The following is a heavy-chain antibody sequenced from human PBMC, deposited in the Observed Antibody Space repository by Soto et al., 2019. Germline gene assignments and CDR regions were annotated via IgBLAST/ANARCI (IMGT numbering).Heavy chain of an antibody. V-gene: IGHV4-39*01. Sequence: QLQLQESGPGLVKPSETLSLTCTVSGDSISSSSYYWGWIRQPPGKGLEWIGNVYYSGSTYYNPSLTSRVTISVDRSKNHLSLKLSSVTAADTAVYYCARHVHRAYDWFDPWGQGTLVTVSS. CDR1: GDSISSSSYY. J-gene: IGHJ5*02. CDR2: VYYSGST. D-gene: IGHD3-10*01. CDR3: ARHVHRAYDWFDP.